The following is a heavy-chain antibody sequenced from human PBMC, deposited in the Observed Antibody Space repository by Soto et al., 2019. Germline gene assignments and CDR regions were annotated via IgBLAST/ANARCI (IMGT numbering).Heavy chain of an antibody. J-gene: IGHJ3*02. Sequence: GGSLRLSCAGSGFTFSKYWMTWVRQAPGKGLEWVANMNEDGSLQYYVDSVKGRFTISRDNAKNSLSLQMNSLILEDTAVFYCVRDLTPWNGSAYYDAFDIWGQGTAVTVSS. CDR3: VRDLTPWNGSAYYDAFDI. CDR2: MNEDGSLQ. D-gene: IGHD1-1*01. V-gene: IGHV3-7*01. CDR1: GFTFSKYW.